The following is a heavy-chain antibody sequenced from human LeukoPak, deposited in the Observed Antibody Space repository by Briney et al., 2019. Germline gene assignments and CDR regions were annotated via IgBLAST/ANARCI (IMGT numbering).Heavy chain of an antibody. CDR3: AREADSPKGFHAVDI. D-gene: IGHD3-22*01. V-gene: IGHV4-34*01. J-gene: IGHJ3*02. Sequence: SETLSLTCAVYGGSFSGYYWSWIRQPPGKGLEWIGEINHSGSTNYNPSLKSRVTISVDTSKNQFSLKLTSVTAADTAVYYCAREADSPKGFHAVDIWGQGTMVSVSS. CDR1: GGSFSGYY. CDR2: INHSGST.